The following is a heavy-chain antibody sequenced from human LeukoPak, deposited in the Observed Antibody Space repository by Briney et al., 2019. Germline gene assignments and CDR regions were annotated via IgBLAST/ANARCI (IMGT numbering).Heavy chain of an antibody. CDR2: INPNSGGT. CDR3: ARDLFSRRMNYYGSGSYFAY. V-gene: IGHV1-2*02. D-gene: IGHD3-10*01. J-gene: IGHJ4*02. CDR1: GYTFTSYG. Sequence: ASVKVSCKASGYTFTSYGISWVRQAPGQGLEWMGWINPNSGGTNYAQKFQGRVTMTRDTSISTAYMELSRLRSDDTAVYYCARDLFSRRMNYYGSGSYFAYWGQGTLVAVSS.